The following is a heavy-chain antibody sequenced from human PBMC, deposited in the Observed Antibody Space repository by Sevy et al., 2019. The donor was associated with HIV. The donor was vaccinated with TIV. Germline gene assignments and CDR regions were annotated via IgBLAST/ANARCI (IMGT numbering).Heavy chain of an antibody. D-gene: IGHD6-25*01. CDR3: ANVGPYSSAHLDY. J-gene: IGHJ4*02. V-gene: IGHV3-30*02. Sequence: GGSLRLSCAASGFTFSSYGMHWVRQAPGKGLEWVAFIRYDGSNKYYADSVKGRFTISRDNSKNTLYLQMNSLRAEDTAVYYCANVGPYSSAHLDYWGQGTLVTVSS. CDR2: IRYDGSNK. CDR1: GFTFSSYG.